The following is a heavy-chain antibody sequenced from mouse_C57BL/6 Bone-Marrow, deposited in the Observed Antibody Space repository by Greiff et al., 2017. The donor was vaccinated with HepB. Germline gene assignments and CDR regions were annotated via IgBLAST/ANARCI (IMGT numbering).Heavy chain of an antibody. CDR1: GFTFNTYA. J-gene: IGHJ4*01. CDR3: VRVYSKYAGDAMDY. Sequence: EVQLVESGGGLVQPKGSLKLSCAASGFTFNTYAMHWVRQAPGKGLEWVARMRSKSSNYATYYADSVKDRFTISRDDSQSMLYLQMNNLKTEDTAMYYCVRVYSKYAGDAMDYWGQGTSVTVSS. V-gene: IGHV10-3*01. D-gene: IGHD2-5*01. CDR2: MRSKSSNYAT.